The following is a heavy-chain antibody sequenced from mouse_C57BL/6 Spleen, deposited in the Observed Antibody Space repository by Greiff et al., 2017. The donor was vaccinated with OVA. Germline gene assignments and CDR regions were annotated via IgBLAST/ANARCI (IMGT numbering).Heavy chain of an antibody. CDR2: ISDGGSYT. D-gene: IGHD1-1*01. Sequence: DVHLVESGGGLVKPGGSLKLSCAASGFTFSSYAMSWVRQTPEKRLEWVATISDGGSYTYYPDNVKGRFTISRDNAKNNLYLQMSHLKSEDTAMYYCARDLDYGSSLYAMDYWGQGTSVTVSS. J-gene: IGHJ4*01. CDR1: GFTFSSYA. V-gene: IGHV5-4*01. CDR3: ARDLDYGSSLYAMDY.